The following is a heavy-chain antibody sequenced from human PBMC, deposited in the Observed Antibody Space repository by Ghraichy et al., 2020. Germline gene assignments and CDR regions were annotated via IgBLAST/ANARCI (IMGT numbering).Heavy chain of an antibody. V-gene: IGHV3-30-3*01. Sequence: GGSLRLSCAASGFTFSSYAMHWVRQAPGKGLEWVAVISYDGSNKYYADSVKGRFTISRDNSKNTLYLQMNSLRADDTAVYYCARGQYYDILTGYYTYYFDYWGQGTLVTVSS. CDR2: ISYDGSNK. CDR3: ARGQYYDILTGYYTYYFDY. D-gene: IGHD3-9*01. J-gene: IGHJ4*02. CDR1: GFTFSSYA.